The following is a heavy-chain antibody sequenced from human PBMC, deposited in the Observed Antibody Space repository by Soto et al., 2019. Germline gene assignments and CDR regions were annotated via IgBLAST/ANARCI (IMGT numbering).Heavy chain of an antibody. D-gene: IGHD5-18*01. CDR2: MNPNSGNT. Sequence: ASVKVSCKASGYTFTSYDINWVRQATGQGLEWMGWMNPNSGNTGYAQKFQGRVTMTRNTSISTAYMELSSLRSEDTAVYYCARHRYSYGSSPPRTFDYWGQGTLVTVSS. CDR3: ARHRYSYGSSPPRTFDY. J-gene: IGHJ4*02. CDR1: GYTFTSYD. V-gene: IGHV1-8*01.